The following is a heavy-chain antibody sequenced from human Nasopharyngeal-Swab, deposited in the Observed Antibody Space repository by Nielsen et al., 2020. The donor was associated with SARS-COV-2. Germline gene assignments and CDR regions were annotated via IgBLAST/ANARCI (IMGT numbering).Heavy chain of an antibody. Sequence: WIRQPPGKGLEWVSAISGSGGSTYYADSVKGRFTISRDNAKNSLYLQMNSLRAEDTAVYYCARASVPAAIGVFGFDYWGQGTLVTVSS. D-gene: IGHD2-2*01. V-gene: IGHV3-48*03. J-gene: IGHJ4*02. CDR3: ARASVPAAIGVFGFDY. CDR2: ISGSGGST.